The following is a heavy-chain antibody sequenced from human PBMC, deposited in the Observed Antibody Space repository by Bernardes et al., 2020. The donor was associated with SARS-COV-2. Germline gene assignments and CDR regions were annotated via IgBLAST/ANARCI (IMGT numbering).Heavy chain of an antibody. CDR1: GFTFSSYW. CDR2: INSDGSST. V-gene: IGHV3-74*01. J-gene: IGHJ4*02. D-gene: IGHD3-3*01. CDR3: ARVLLDFWSGYFEGFDY. Sequence: GGSLRLSCAASGFTFSSYWMHWVRQAPGKGLVWVSRINSDGSSTSYADSVKGRFTISRDNVKNTLYLQMNSLRAEDTAVYYCARVLLDFWSGYFEGFDYWGQGTMVTVSS.